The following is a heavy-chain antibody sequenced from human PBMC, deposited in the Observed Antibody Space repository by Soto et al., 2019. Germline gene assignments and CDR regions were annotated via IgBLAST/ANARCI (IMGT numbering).Heavy chain of an antibody. CDR3: ARAADYYDSSGYYYGAFDI. Sequence: GGSLRLSCAASGFTSSSYSMNWVRQAPGKGLEWVSSISSSSSYIYYADSVKGRFTISRDNAKNSLYLQMNSLRAEDTAVYYCARAADYYDSSGYYYGAFDIWGQGTMVTVSS. J-gene: IGHJ3*02. CDR2: ISSSSSYI. CDR1: GFTSSSYS. V-gene: IGHV3-21*01. D-gene: IGHD3-22*01.